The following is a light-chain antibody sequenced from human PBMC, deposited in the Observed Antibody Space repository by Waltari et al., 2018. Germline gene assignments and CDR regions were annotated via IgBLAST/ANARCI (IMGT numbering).Light chain of an antibody. CDR1: QRVLYSPHNKDY. CDR2: WAS. Sequence: DIVMTQSPDSLAVSLGERATIHCKSSQRVLYSPHNKDYLAWYQQKPGQPPKLLIYWASTRESGVPDRFSGSGSGTDFTLTISSLQPDDFATYYCQQYDTYPIYTFGQGTKLEIK. V-gene: IGKV4-1*01. CDR3: QQYDTYPIYT. J-gene: IGKJ2*01.